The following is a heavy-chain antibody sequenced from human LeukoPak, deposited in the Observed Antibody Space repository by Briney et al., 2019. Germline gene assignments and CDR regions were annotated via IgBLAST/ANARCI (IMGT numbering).Heavy chain of an antibody. J-gene: IGHJ4*02. V-gene: IGHV3-23*01. D-gene: IGHD3-3*01. Sequence: GGSLRLSCAASGFTFSSDAMSWVRQAPGKGLEWVSAISGSGGSTYYADSVKGRFTISRDNSKNTLYLQMNSLRAEDTAVYYCAKGEWLLFYSGYYFDYWGQGTLVTVSS. CDR1: GFTFSSDA. CDR3: AKGEWLLFYSGYYFDY. CDR2: ISGSGGST.